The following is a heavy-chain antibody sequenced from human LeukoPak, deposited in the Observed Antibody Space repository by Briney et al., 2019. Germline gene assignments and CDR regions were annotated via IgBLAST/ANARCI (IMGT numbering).Heavy chain of an antibody. D-gene: IGHD3-10*01. J-gene: IGHJ4*02. V-gene: IGHV3-74*01. Sequence: GGSLRLSCAASGFTFSSYWMHWVRQAPGKGLVWVSRIYSDGSSTNYADSVKGRFTISRDNPKNTLYLQMNSLRAEDTAVYYCARALDGSGSRSFDYWGQGTLVTVSS. CDR2: IYSDGSST. CDR3: ARALDGSGSRSFDY. CDR1: GFTFSSYW.